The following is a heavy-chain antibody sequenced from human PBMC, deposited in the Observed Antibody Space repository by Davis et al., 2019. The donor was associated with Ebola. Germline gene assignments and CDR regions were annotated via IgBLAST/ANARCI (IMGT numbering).Heavy chain of an antibody. CDR2: ISGSGGMT. CDR3: AKEVGRAFDY. J-gene: IGHJ4*02. CDR1: GFTFSSYA. Sequence: GESLKISCAASGFTFSSYAMSWVRHAPGKGLQWVSSISGSGGMTYYADSVKGRFTISRDNSKNTLSVQMNSLRAEDTAVYYCAKEVGRAFDYWGQGTLVTVSS. V-gene: IGHV3-23*01. D-gene: IGHD1-26*01.